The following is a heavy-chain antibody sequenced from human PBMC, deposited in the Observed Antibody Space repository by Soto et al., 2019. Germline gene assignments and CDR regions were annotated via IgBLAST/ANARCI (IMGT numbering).Heavy chain of an antibody. CDR1: GFTFSNAW. D-gene: IGHD2-2*01. V-gene: IGHV3-15*07. J-gene: IGHJ4*02. Sequence: GSLRLSCAASGFTFSNAWMNWVRQAPGKGLEWVGRIKSKTDGGTTDYAAPVKGRFTISRDDSKNTLYLQMNSLRTEDTAVYYCAKMPGWYHNFDYWGQGTLVTVSS. CDR2: IKSKTDGGTT. CDR3: AKMPGWYHNFDY.